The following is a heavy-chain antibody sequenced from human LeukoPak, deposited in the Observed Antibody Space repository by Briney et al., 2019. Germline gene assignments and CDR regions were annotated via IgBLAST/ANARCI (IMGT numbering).Heavy chain of an antibody. D-gene: IGHD1-26*01. J-gene: IGHJ4*02. CDR2: IVVGGGNT. V-gene: IGHV1-58*02. CDR3: AADLRVVGASFDY. Sequence: SVKVPCKASGFTFTSSAMQWVRQARGQRLEWIGWIVVGGGNTNYAQKFQERVTITRDMSTSTAYMELSSLRSEDTAVYYCAADLRVVGASFDYWGQGTLVTVSS. CDR1: GFTFTSSA.